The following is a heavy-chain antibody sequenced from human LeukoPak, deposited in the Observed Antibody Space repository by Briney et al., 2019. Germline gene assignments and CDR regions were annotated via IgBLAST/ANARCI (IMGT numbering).Heavy chain of an antibody. CDR2: IKSKTDGGTT. Sequence: PGGSLRLSCAASGFTFSNAWMSWVRQAPGKGLEWVGRIKSKTDGGTTDYAAPVKGRFTISRDDSKNTLYLQMNSLKTEDTAVYYCTPDRCSGGSCYSFDYWGQGTLVTVSS. CDR3: TPDRCSGGSCYSFDY. CDR1: GFTFSNAW. J-gene: IGHJ4*02. V-gene: IGHV3-15*01. D-gene: IGHD2-15*01.